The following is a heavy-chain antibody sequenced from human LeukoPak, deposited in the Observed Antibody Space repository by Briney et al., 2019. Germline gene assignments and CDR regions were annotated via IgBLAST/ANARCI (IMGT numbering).Heavy chain of an antibody. CDR1: GGSLSGYY. CDR3: ARGRRIFGVVKNWFDP. D-gene: IGHD3-3*02. Sequence: SETLSLTCAVYGGSLSGYYWSWIRQPPGKGLEWIGEINHSGSTNYNPSLKSRVTISVDTSKNQFSLKLSSVTAADTAVYYCARGRRIFGVVKNWFDPWGQGTLVTVSS. V-gene: IGHV4-34*01. J-gene: IGHJ5*02. CDR2: INHSGST.